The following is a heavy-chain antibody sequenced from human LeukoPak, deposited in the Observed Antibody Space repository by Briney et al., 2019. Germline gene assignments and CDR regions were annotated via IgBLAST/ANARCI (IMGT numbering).Heavy chain of an antibody. CDR3: AKDHSYYYDSSEYFDY. J-gene: IGHJ4*02. Sequence: GGSLRLSCAASGFTFDYNAMHWVRQAPGKGLEWVSGISWNSGSMGYADSVKGRFTISRDNAKNSMYLQMNSLRAEDTALYFCAKDHSYYYDSSEYFDYWGQGTLVTVSS. D-gene: IGHD3-22*01. CDR1: GFTFDYNA. CDR2: ISWNSGSM. V-gene: IGHV3-9*01.